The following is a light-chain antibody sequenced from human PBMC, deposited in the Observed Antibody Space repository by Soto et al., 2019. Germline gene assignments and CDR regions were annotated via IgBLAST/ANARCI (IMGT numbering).Light chain of an antibody. CDR3: QQYDNSPWT. Sequence: EIVLTQSPGTLSLSPGEGATLSCRASQSVSSSYLAWYQQKPGQAPRLLIYGASSRATGIPDRFSGGGSGKDLPLTISRLEPEDFAVYYCQQYDNSPWTFGQGTKVEIK. CDR1: QSVSSSY. CDR2: GAS. V-gene: IGKV3-20*01. J-gene: IGKJ1*01.